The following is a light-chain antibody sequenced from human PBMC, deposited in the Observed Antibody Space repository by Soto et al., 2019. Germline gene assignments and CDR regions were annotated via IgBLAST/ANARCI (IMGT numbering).Light chain of an antibody. J-gene: IGLJ2*01. CDR1: SSNIGTNY. CDR2: KNN. Sequence: QSVLTRPPSASGTPGQRVTISCSGSSSNIGTNYVYWYQQLPGTAPKLLIYKNNQRPSGVPDRFSGSKSGTSASLAISGLRFEDEAAYYCSVWDDSLRGVFGGGTKLTVL. V-gene: IGLV1-47*01. CDR3: SVWDDSLRGV.